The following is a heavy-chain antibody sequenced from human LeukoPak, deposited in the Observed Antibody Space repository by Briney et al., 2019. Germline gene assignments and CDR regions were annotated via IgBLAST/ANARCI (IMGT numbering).Heavy chain of an antibody. D-gene: IGHD5-18*01. CDR1: GGSFSDYY. CDR3: ARVGYRYVINDWSRTGLGAYPTKYYYHMDV. J-gene: IGHJ6*03. Sequence: SETLSLTCAVYGGSFSDYYWSWIRQPPGKGLEWIGEINPRGSTNYCPSLQSRVTILVDTSKNQFSLQLSSVAVADTAVYFCARVGYRYVINDWSRTGLGAYPTKYYYHMDVWDKGTTVTVSS. V-gene: IGHV4-34*01. CDR2: INPRGST.